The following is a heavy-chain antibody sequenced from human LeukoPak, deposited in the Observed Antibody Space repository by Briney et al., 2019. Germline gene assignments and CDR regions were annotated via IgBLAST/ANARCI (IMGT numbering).Heavy chain of an antibody. CDR2: IRYDGSNK. V-gene: IGHV3-30*02. CDR3: AKDQQWLVPDAFDI. D-gene: IGHD6-19*01. CDR1: GFTFSSYG. Sequence: GGSLRLSCAASGFTFSSYGMHWVRQAPGKGLEWVAFIRYDGSNKYYADSVKGRFTISRDNSKNTLYLQMNSLRAEDTAVYYCAKDQQWLVPDAFDIWGQGTMVTVSS. J-gene: IGHJ3*02.